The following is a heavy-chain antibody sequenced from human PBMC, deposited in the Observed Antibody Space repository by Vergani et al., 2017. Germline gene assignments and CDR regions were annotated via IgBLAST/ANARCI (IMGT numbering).Heavy chain of an antibody. Sequence: QVQLEESGGGVVQPGRSLRLSCAGSGFTLSSHAMHWVRQAPGKGLEWVAFIWYDGSKEYYADSVKGRFTISRDNSKNTLYLQMNSLRAEDTAVYYCAKSIGVYYGSGSYGYYYYGMDVWGQGTTVTVSS. CDR2: IWYDGSKE. CDR1: GFTLSSHA. D-gene: IGHD3-10*01. J-gene: IGHJ6*02. V-gene: IGHV3-33*06. CDR3: AKSIGVYYGSGSYGYYYYGMDV.